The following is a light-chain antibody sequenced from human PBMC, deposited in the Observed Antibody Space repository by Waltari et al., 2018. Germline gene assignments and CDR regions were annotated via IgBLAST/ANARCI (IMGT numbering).Light chain of an antibody. CDR2: GAA. J-gene: IGKJ4*01. Sequence: EIVLTQSPGTLSLSPGDRATLSCRASQTVRTTYLAWYQQKPGQAPTLLIYGAASRATGIPDRFSGSGSGTDFSLTISILEPEDFAVYYCQQYDISPLTFGGGTKVEIK. V-gene: IGKV3-20*01. CDR1: QTVRTTY. CDR3: QQYDISPLT.